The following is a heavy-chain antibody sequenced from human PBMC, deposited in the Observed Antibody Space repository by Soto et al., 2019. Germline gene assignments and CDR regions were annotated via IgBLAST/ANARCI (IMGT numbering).Heavy chain of an antibody. J-gene: IGHJ5*02. D-gene: IGHD2-2*01. CDR2: VYYDGRT. V-gene: IGHV4-39*01. Sequence: QLQLQESGPGLVKPSETLSLTCTVSGGSISSDYYYWGWIRQPLGKGLEWIGSVYYDGRTYYNPSLRRRITVSVDTSKNQFSLKLTSVTAADTAMFYCARHHRQYQANSWFAPWGQGTLVTVSS. CDR3: ARHHRQYQANSWFAP. CDR1: GGSISSDYYY.